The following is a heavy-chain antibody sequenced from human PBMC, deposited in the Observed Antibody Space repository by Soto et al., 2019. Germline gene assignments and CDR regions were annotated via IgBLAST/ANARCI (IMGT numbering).Heavy chain of an antibody. D-gene: IGHD1-26*01. Sequence: SETLSLTCTVSGGSISSGGYYWSWIRQHPGKGLEWIGYIYYSGSTYYNPSLKSRVTISVDTSKNQFSLKLSSVTAADTAVYYCARDLGSTVHYMDVWGKGTTVTVSS. V-gene: IGHV4-31*03. CDR3: ARDLGSTVHYMDV. CDR1: GGSISSGGYY. CDR2: IYYSGST. J-gene: IGHJ6*03.